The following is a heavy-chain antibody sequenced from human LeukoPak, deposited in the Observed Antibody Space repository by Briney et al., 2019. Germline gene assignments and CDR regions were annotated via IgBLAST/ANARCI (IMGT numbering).Heavy chain of an antibody. CDR1: GYTLTELS. CDR3: ATDRGGTHRLTAFDI. CDR2: FDPEDGET. D-gene: IGHD2-15*01. J-gene: IGHJ3*02. Sequence: GASVKVSCKVSGYTLTELSMHWVRQAPGKGLEWIGGFDPEDGETIYAQKFQGRVTMTEDTSTDTDYMELSSLRSEDTAVYYYATDRGGTHRLTAFDIWGQGTMVTVSS. V-gene: IGHV1-24*01.